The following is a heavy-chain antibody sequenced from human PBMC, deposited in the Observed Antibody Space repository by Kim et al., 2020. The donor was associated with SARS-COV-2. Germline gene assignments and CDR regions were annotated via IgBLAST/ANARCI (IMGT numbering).Heavy chain of an antibody. Sequence: SETLSLTCTVSGGSISSSSYYWVWIRQPPGKGLEWIGSIYYTGSTYYNPSLKTRVTVSRDTSNNHFSLRLSSVTAADTAMYYCVKHLVGANPGFYYGMDVWGQGTTVTVS. J-gene: IGHJ6*02. V-gene: IGHV4-39*07. D-gene: IGHD1-26*01. CDR2: IYYTGST. CDR3: VKHLVGANPGFYYGMDV. CDR1: GGSISSSSYY.